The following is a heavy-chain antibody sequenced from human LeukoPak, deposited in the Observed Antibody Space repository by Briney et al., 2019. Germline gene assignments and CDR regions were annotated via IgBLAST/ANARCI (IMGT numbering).Heavy chain of an antibody. V-gene: IGHV3-23*01. D-gene: IGHD6-19*01. Sequence: PGGSLRLSCTASGFAFSSYAMNWVRQAPGKGLEWASAINSAGGDTFYADSVKGRFTISRDNSKNTLYLQMNSLRVEDTAVYYCATGGSGWYCPFNYWGQGTLVTVSS. J-gene: IGHJ4*02. CDR3: ATGGSGWYCPFNY. CDR1: GFAFSSYA. CDR2: INSAGGDT.